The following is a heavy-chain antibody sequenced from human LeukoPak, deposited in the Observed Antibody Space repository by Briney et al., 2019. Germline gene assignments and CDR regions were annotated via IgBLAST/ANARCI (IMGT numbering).Heavy chain of an antibody. Sequence: SQTLSLTCAISGGTVSSSSAAWHWIRQSPSRGLEWLGRTYYRSKWYNDYAVSVKSRITINPDTSKNQFSLQLNSVTPEDTAVYYCARGYYFDYWGQGTLVTVSS. CDR2: TYYRSKWYN. CDR3: ARGYYFDY. J-gene: IGHJ4*02. V-gene: IGHV6-1*01. CDR1: GGTVSSSSAA.